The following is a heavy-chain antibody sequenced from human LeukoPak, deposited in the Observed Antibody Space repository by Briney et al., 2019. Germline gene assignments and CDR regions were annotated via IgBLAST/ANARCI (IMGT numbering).Heavy chain of an antibody. J-gene: IGHJ3*02. V-gene: IGHV1-58*02. Sequence: SLKVSCKASVFTFSSSAMQWVRHARGQHLEWVGWIVVVSGNTNYEKKFQERVTITRDMSTSTAYMELSSLRSEDTAVYYCAARYHDYGDGDAFDIWGQGTMVTVSS. CDR1: VFTFSSSA. CDR2: IVVVSGNT. D-gene: IGHD4-17*01. CDR3: AARYHDYGDGDAFDI.